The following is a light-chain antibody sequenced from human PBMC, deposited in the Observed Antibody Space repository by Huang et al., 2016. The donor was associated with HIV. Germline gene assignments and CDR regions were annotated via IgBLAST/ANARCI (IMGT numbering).Light chain of an antibody. CDR1: QSVRGN. Sequence: EIVMTQSPATLSVSPGERATLSCRASQSVRGNLAWYQPKPGQAPRLLIYGASTRATGIPARFSGSGSGTEFTLTISSLQSEDFAVYYCQQYNNWPPWTFGQGTKVEIK. CDR3: QQYNNWPPWT. J-gene: IGKJ1*01. V-gene: IGKV3-15*01. CDR2: GAS.